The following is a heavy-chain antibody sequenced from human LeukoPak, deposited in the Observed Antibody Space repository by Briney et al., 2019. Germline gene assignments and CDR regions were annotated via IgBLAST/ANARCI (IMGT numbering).Heavy chain of an antibody. V-gene: IGHV1-2*02. Sequence: ASVEVSCKASGYTFTGYYMHWVRQAPGQGLEWMGWINPNSGGTNYAQKFQGRVTMTRDTSISTAYMELSRLRSDDTAVYYCARVRGQQLARGWFDPWGQGTLVTVSS. D-gene: IGHD6-13*01. J-gene: IGHJ5*02. CDR3: ARVRGQQLARGWFDP. CDR2: INPNSGGT. CDR1: GYTFTGYY.